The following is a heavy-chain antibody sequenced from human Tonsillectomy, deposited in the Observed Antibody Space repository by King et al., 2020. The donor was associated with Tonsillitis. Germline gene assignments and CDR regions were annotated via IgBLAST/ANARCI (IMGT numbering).Heavy chain of an antibody. V-gene: IGHV4-39*01. Sequence: QLQESGPGLVKPSETLSLTCTVSGGSISRSSYYWGWIRQPPGKGLEWIGSIHYSGSTYYNPSLKSRVTISVDTSKKQFFLRLSSVTAADTAVYYCARHPLAMATITGTFEYWGQGTLVTVSS. CDR2: IHYSGST. CDR1: GGSISRSSYY. CDR3: ARHPLAMATITGTFEY. D-gene: IGHD5-24*01. J-gene: IGHJ4*02.